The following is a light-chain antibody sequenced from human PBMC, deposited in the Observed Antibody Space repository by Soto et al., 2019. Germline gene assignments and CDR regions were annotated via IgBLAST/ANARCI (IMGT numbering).Light chain of an antibody. J-gene: IGLJ3*02. V-gene: IGLV1-47*01. CDR3: ATWDDSLSAWV. Sequence: QSVLTQPPSVSGTPGQRVSISCSGSSSNIGSNYVYWYQQLSGTAPKLLIYTNNQRPSGVPDRFSGSKSGTSASLAISGLRSEDEADYYCATWDDSLSAWVFGGGTKVTVL. CDR2: TNN. CDR1: SSNIGSNY.